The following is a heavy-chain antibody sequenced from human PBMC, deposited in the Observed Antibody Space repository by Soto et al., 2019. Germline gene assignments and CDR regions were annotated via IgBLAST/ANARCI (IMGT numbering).Heavy chain of an antibody. Sequence: EVQLVESGGGLVQPGGSLRLSCAASGFTFSSNWMHWVRQAPGKGLLWVSRINTDGSSTSYADSVKGRFTISRDNTNNTLYLQMNSLRAEDTAVYYCARDLPGGWGQGTMVTDSS. CDR1: GFTFSSNW. CDR3: ARDLPGG. V-gene: IGHV3-74*01. J-gene: IGHJ3*01. CDR2: INTDGSST.